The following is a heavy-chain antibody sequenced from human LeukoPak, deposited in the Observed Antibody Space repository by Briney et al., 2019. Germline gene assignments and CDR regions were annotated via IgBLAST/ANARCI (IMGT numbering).Heavy chain of an antibody. Sequence: GWSLGLSCAASVFTYSSYDMDWVRQAPGKGLVWVSRFRSDGSSTTYAAYVNGRFTISRDNDKNTLYLQMTSLRDDETAVYYCAKSDWFDPWGQGTLVTVPS. V-gene: IGHV3-74*01. CDR3: AKSDWFDP. CDR1: VFTYSSYD. CDR2: FRSDGSST. J-gene: IGHJ5*02.